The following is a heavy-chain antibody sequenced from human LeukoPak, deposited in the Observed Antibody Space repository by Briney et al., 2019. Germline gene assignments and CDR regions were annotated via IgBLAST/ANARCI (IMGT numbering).Heavy chain of an antibody. V-gene: IGHV3-48*02. CDR2: ISSSSSTI. D-gene: IGHD3-10*01. CDR3: AASEVYPNWFDA. J-gene: IGHJ5*02. Sequence: PGGSLRLSCAASGFTFSSYSMNWVRQAPGKGLEWVSYISSSSSTIYYADSVKGRFTITRDNAMISLYLQMNSLRDEDTAVYYCAASEVYPNWFDAWGQGTLVTVSS. CDR1: GFTFSSYS.